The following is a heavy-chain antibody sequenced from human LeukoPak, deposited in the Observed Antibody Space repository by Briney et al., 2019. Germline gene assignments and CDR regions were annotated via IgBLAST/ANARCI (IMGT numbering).Heavy chain of an antibody. Sequence: PGGSLRLSCAASGFTFSSYAMSWVRQAPGKGLEWVPAISGSGGSTYYADSVKGRLTISRDNSKNTLYLQMNSLRAEDTAVYYCANGPSSYAEGAFDIWGQGTMVTVSS. D-gene: IGHD6-19*01. CDR1: GFTFSSYA. V-gene: IGHV3-23*01. J-gene: IGHJ3*02. CDR3: ANGPSSYAEGAFDI. CDR2: ISGSGGST.